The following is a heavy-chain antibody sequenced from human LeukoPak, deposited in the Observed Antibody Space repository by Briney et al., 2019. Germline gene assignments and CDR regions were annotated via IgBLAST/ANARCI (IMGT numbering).Heavy chain of an antibody. CDR1: GYTFTMYD. CDR3: ARGTRGYAP. V-gene: IGHV1-8*01. D-gene: IGHD5-12*01. Sequence: ASVTVSFKASGYTFTMYDINWVRQAPGQGLEWMGWMNPNSGDTGYAQKFQGRVTMTRNTSISTAYMELSSLRSEDTAVYYCARGTRGYAPWGQGTLVTVSS. J-gene: IGHJ5*02. CDR2: MNPNSGDT.